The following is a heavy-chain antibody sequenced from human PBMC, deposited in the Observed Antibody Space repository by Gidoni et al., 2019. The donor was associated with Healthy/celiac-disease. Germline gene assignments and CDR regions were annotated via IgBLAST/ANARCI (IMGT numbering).Heavy chain of an antibody. J-gene: IGHJ6*02. CDR3: ARGGCTNGVCLFGYYGMDV. CDR2: IWYDGSNK. V-gene: IGHV3-33*01. CDR1: GFTFSSYG. D-gene: IGHD2-8*01. Sequence: QVQLVESGGGVVQPGRSLRLSCAASGFTFSSYGMHWVRQAPGKGLEWVAVIWYDGSNKYYADSVKGRFTISRDNSKNTLYLQMNSLRAEDTAVYYCARGGCTNGVCLFGYYGMDVWGQGTTVTVSS.